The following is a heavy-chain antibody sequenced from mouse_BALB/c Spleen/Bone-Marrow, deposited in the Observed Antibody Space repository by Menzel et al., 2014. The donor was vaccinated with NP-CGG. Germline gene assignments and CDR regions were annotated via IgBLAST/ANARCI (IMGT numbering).Heavy chain of an antibody. CDR3: ATEIDYKRDGAGTMDY. Sequence: EVKLVSSGVCVFPPCGSLLFFCSPSLFICSDYSISWVLQPPGKSLEWLGFIRNKAYGDTTEYSASVTGLVTISRDNSQSILERQMNTLGAEDSGKEDCATEIDYKRDGAGTMDYGGQGTSVTVSS. V-gene: IGHV7-3*02. D-gene: IGHD4-1*01. CDR2: IRNKAYGDTT. J-gene: IGHJ4*01. CDR1: LFICSDYS.